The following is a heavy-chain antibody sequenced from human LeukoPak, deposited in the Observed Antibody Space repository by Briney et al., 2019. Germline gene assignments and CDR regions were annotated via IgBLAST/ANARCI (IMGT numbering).Heavy chain of an antibody. D-gene: IGHD3-10*01. CDR1: GGSISSYY. J-gene: IGHJ2*01. CDR3: ARDPRITMVRGVMYFDL. Sequence: SETLSLTCTVSGGSISSYYWSWIRQPAGKGLEWIGRIYTSGSTNYNPSLKSRVTMSVDTSKNQFSLKLSSVTAADTAVYYCARDPRITMVRGVMYFDLWGRGTLVTVSS. V-gene: IGHV4-4*07. CDR2: IYTSGST.